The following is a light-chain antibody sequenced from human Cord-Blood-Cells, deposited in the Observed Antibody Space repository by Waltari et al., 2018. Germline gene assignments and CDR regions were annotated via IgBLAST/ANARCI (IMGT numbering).Light chain of an antibody. CDR3: QQYYSTPYT. J-gene: IGKJ2*01. V-gene: IGKV4-1*01. Sequence: DIVMTQSPDSLAVSLGERDTIKCKSSQSVLYDSNNKNYLAWYQHKPGQPPKLLIYWASTRESGVPDRVSGSGSGTDFTLTISSLQAEDVAVYYCQQYYSTPYTFGQGTKLEIK. CDR2: WAS. CDR1: QSVLYDSNNKNY.